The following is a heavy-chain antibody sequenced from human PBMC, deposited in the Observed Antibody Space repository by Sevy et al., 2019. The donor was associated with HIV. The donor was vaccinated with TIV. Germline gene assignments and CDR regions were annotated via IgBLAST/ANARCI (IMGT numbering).Heavy chain of an antibody. CDR2: FSFGCGQI. CDR3: AREGCTRPHDY. Sequence: GGSLRLSCAASGFPFSKYSMSWIRQTPGKGLEWVETFSFGCGQINYADSVKGRFTISRDDSRNTIYLQMNSLRSDDTAIYYCAREGCTRPHDYWGQGTVVTVSS. V-gene: IGHV3-21*01. CDR1: GFPFSKYS. D-gene: IGHD2-8*01. J-gene: IGHJ4*02.